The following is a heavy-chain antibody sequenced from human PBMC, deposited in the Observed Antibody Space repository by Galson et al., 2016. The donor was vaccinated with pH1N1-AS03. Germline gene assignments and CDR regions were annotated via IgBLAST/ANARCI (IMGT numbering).Heavy chain of an antibody. J-gene: IGHJ6*02. V-gene: IGHV1-3*01. D-gene: IGHD1-26*01. CDR3: ARGRGSYGMDV. Sequence: SVKVSCKASGYTFISYVMHWVRQAPGQRLEWMGWINAGNGNTTYSQSFQGRVTITRDTSASKAYMELSSLSTGGTAVYYCARGRGSYGMDVWGQGTTVTVSS. CDR2: INAGNGNT. CDR1: GYTFISYV.